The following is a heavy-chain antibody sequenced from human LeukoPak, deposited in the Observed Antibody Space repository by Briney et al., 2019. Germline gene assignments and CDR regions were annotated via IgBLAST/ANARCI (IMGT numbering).Heavy chain of an antibody. CDR1: GYSFTGYW. CDR2: IYPGDSDT. J-gene: IGHJ6*03. Sequence: GESLKISCKGSGYSFTGYWIGWVRQMPGKGLEWMGIIYPGDSDTRYSPSFQGQVTISADKSISTAYLQWSSLKASDTAMYYCARLYYDFWSGYNYYYYYYMDVWGKGTTVTVSS. D-gene: IGHD3-3*01. CDR3: ARLYYDFWSGYNYYYYYYMDV. V-gene: IGHV5-51*01.